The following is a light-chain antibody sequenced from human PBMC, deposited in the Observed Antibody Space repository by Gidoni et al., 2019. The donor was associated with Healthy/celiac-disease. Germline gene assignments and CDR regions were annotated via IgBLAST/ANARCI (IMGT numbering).Light chain of an antibody. CDR1: HSVSSSY. Sequence: DIVLTPSPGTLSLSPGERATLSCRASHSVSSSYLAWYQQKPGQAPRLLIYGASSRATGIPDRCSGSGSGTDFTLTISRLEPEDLAVYYCQQYGSSLRITFGQGTRLEIK. CDR3: QQYGSSLRIT. V-gene: IGKV3-20*01. CDR2: GAS. J-gene: IGKJ5*01.